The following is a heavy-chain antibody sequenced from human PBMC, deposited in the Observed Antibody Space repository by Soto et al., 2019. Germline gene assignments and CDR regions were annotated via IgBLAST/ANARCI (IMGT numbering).Heavy chain of an antibody. V-gene: IGHV3-13*01. CDR3: AREGERGSGDSVDALDI. CDR1: GFTFSSYD. J-gene: IGHJ3*02. CDR2: IDIAGNT. D-gene: IGHD1-1*01. Sequence: GGSLRLSCAASGFTFSSYDMHWVRQATGKGLEWVSAIDIAGNTYYPGSVKGRFTISRENGKNSLYLQMSSLRAGDTAVYYCAREGERGSGDSVDALDIWGQGTLVTVSS.